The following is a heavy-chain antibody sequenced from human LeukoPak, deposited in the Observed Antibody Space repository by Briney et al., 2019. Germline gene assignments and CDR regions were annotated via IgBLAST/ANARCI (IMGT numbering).Heavy chain of an antibody. CDR1: GFTFRSYA. V-gene: IGHV3-30*04. CDR3: ARDEWLGY. CDR2: ISYDGSNK. D-gene: IGHD6-19*01. J-gene: IGHJ4*02. Sequence: PGRSLRLSCAASGFTFRSYAMHWVRQAPGKGLEWVAVISYDGSNKYYADSVKGRFTISRDNSKNTLYLQMNSLRAEDTAVHYCARDEWLGYWGQGTLVTVSS.